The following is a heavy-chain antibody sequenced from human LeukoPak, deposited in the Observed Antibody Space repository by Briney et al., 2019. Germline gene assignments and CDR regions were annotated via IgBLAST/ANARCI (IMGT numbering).Heavy chain of an antibody. CDR2: IYSSGSS. J-gene: IGHJ4*02. CDR1: GGSISSSSYH. D-gene: IGHD3-10*01. Sequence: SETLSLTCTVSGGSISSSSYHWGWIRQPPGKGLEWIGTIYSSGSSYFNPSLKSRLTISVDTSRNQFSLKLSSVTASDTAVYYCATRYGSGTYPRYYFDSWGQGTLVTVSS. V-gene: IGHV4-39*01. CDR3: ATRYGSGTYPRYYFDS.